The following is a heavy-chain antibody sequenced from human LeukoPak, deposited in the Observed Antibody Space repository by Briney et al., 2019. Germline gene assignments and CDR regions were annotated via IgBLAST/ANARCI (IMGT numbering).Heavy chain of an antibody. CDR2: MYYSGTP. D-gene: IGHD1-14*01. V-gene: IGHV4-39*01. CDR3: ARSLTRYTDGFDV. CDR1: GGSIASTSHY. Sequence: SEALSLTCTVSGGSIASTSHYWAWIRQPPGKGLEWIGYMYYSGTPYYNPSLKSRVTISVDTPKNQFSLSLTSVTAADTALYYCARSLTRYTDGFDVWGQGTMVTVFS. J-gene: IGHJ3*01.